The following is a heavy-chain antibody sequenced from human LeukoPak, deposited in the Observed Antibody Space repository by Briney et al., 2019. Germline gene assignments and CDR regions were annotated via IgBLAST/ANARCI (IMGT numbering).Heavy chain of an antibody. Sequence: SQTLSLTCAISGDSVSSNSAAWNWIRRSPSRGLEWLGRTYYRSKWYNDYAVSVKSRITINPDTSKNQFSLQLNSVTPEDTAVYYCARVGFYDSSGYLHYYFDYWGQGTLVTVSS. CDR1: GDSVSSNSAA. CDR2: TYYRSKWYN. J-gene: IGHJ4*02. CDR3: ARVGFYDSSGYLHYYFDY. D-gene: IGHD3-22*01. V-gene: IGHV6-1*01.